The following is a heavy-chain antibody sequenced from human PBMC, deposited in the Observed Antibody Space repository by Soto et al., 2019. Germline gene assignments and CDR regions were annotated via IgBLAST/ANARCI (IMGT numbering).Heavy chain of an antibody. D-gene: IGHD3-10*01. Sequence: GRSNIVSWTAAELTFISHGMHWVRQAPGKGLEWVGRIKSRTDGGATEYAPPVNDRFIISRDDSRNMVFLQMNSLKTEDTAVYFCTYLYREGPWGQGTLVTVSS. CDR1: ELTFISHG. CDR2: IKSRTDGGAT. CDR3: TYLYREGP. J-gene: IGHJ5*02. V-gene: IGHV3-15*01.